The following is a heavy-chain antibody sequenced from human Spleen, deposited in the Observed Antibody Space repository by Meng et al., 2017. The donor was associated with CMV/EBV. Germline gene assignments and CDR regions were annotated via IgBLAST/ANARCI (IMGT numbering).Heavy chain of an antibody. D-gene: IGHD7-27*01. V-gene: IGHV3-11*01. CDR1: GFTFGDYA. CDR2: ISTSGSRI. Sequence: LKISCTASGFTFGDYAMSWVRQAAGKGLEWVSFISTSGSRILYADSVKGRFTISRENDKNSVHLLMNSLRAEDTATYYCARGMGISHYYYYAFDVWGQGTTVTVSS. J-gene: IGHJ6*02. CDR3: ARGMGISHYYYYAFDV.